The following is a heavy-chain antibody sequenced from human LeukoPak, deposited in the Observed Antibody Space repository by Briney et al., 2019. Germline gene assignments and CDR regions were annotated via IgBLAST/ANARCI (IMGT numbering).Heavy chain of an antibody. CDR3: TRLYYSGSGEIY. Sequence: GGSLRLSCAASGFTFSSYGMSWVRQAPGKGLEWVSAISGSGGSTYYADSVKGRFTISRDNSKNTAYLQMNSLKTEDTAVYYCTRLYYSGSGEIYWGQGTLVTVSS. CDR2: ISGSGGST. V-gene: IGHV3-23*01. CDR1: GFTFSSYG. D-gene: IGHD3-10*01. J-gene: IGHJ4*02.